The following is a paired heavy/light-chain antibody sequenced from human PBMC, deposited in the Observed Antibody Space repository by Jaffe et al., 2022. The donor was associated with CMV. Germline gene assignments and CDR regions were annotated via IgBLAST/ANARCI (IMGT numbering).Light chain of an antibody. CDR1: KLGDKY. J-gene: IGLJ3*02. CDR3: QAWDSSTPLWV. Sequence: SYELTQPPSVSVSPGQTASITCSGDKLGDKYACWYQQKPGQSPVLVIYQDSKRPSGIPERFSGSNSGNTATLTISGTQAMDEADYYCQAWDSSTPLWVFGGGTKLTVL. CDR2: QDS. V-gene: IGLV3-1*01.
Heavy chain of an antibody. CDR3: ARDRGYDILTGYPTDAFDI. D-gene: IGHD3-9*01. J-gene: IGHJ3*02. V-gene: IGHV3-7*03. CDR1: GFTFSSYW. Sequence: EVQLVESGGGLVQPGGSLRLSCAASGFTFSSYWMSWVRQAPGKGLEWVANIKQDGSEKYYVDSVKGRFTISRDNAKNSLYLQMNSLRAEDTAVYYCARDRGYDILTGYPTDAFDIWGQGTMVTVSS. CDR2: IKQDGSEK.